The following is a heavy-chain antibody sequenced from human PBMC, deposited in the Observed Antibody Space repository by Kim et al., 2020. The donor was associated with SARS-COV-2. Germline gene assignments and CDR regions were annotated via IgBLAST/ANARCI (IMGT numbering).Heavy chain of an antibody. CDR3: ARDMNPTVYDY. CDR2: KT. D-gene: IGHD4-4*01. V-gene: IGHV1-3*01. J-gene: IGHJ4*02. Sequence: KTQYSQKFPGSVPMTRATSASTAYMELSSLTSEDTAVYYCARDMNPTVYDYWGQGTLVTVSS.